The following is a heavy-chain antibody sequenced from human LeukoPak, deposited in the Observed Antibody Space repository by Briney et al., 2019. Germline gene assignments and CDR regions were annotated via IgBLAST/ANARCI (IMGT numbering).Heavy chain of an antibody. Sequence: TGGSLRLSCAASGFTFSSYGMHWVRQAPGKGLEWVAVIWYDGSNKYYADSVKGRFTISRDNSKNTLYLQMNSLRAEDTAVYYCARDGTYGDFLDYWGQGTLVTVSS. J-gene: IGHJ4*02. V-gene: IGHV3-33*01. CDR1: GFTFSSYG. CDR2: IWYDGSNK. D-gene: IGHD4-17*01. CDR3: ARDGTYGDFLDY.